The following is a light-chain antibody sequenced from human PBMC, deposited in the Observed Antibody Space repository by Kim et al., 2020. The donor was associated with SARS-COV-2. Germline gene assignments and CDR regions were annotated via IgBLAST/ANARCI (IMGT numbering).Light chain of an antibody. CDR1: ALPKQY. J-gene: IGLJ2*01. CDR3: QSADSSGTYVV. CDR2: KDS. Sequence: SYELTQPPSVSVPPGQTARITCSGDALPKQYAYWYQQKPGQAPVLVIYKDSERPSGIPELFSGSSSGTTVTLTISGVQAEDEADYYCQSADSSGTYVVFG. V-gene: IGLV3-25*03.